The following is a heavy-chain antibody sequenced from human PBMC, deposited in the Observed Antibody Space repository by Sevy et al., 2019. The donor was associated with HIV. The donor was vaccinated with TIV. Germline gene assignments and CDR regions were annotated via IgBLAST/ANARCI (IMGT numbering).Heavy chain of an antibody. CDR3: AKGARRYSGYDSYYFDY. V-gene: IGHV1-69*13. CDR1: GGTFSSYA. CDR2: IIPIFGTA. D-gene: IGHD5-12*01. J-gene: IGHJ4*02. Sequence: ASVKVSCKASGGTFSSYAISWVRQAPGQGLEWMGVIIPIFGTANYAQKFQGRVTITADESTSTAYMELSSLGSEDTAVYYCAKGARRYSGYDSYYFDYWGQGTMATVSS.